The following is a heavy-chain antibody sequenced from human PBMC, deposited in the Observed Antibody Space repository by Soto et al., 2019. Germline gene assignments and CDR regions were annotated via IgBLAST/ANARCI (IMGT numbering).Heavy chain of an antibody. CDR1: GFTFSYYE. CDR2: ISWDGGST. CDR3: AKGNEYSSSWYRWDWFDP. D-gene: IGHD6-13*01. V-gene: IGHV3-43D*04. Sequence: PGGSLRLSCAASGFTFSYYEMNWVRQPPGKGLEWVSLISWDGGSTYYADSVKGRFTISRDNSKNSLYLQMNSLRAEDTALYYCAKGNEYSSSWYRWDWFDPWGQGTLVTVSS. J-gene: IGHJ5*02.